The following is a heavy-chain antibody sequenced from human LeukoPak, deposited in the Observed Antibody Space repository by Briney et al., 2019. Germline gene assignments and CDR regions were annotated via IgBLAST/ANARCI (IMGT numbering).Heavy chain of an antibody. V-gene: IGHV3-66*01. J-gene: IGHJ4*02. D-gene: IGHD2-15*01. CDR1: GFTVSSTY. Sequence: QPGGSLRLSCAASGFTVSSTYMSWVRQAPGQGLEWVSVIFRGGSIYYADSVKGRVTISRDNSKNMLYLQLNSLRAEDTAMYYCAKGYCFGGLVPHYYFDYWGRGTLVTVSS. CDR2: IFRGGSI. CDR3: AKGYCFGGLVPHYYFDY.